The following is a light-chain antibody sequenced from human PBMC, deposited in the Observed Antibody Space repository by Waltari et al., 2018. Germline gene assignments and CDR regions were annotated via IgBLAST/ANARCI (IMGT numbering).Light chain of an antibody. J-gene: IGKJ1*01. V-gene: IGKV1-5*01. CDR1: QNLNTF. CDR3: QQYNSYSRT. Sequence: DIQMTQSPSTVSASLGDRVTITCRASQNLNTFLSWYQQKPGAVPNLLIYDASTLERGVPSRFSGSGSGTHFTLTISGLQPDDFATYYCQQYNSYSRTFGQGTKVEI. CDR2: DAS.